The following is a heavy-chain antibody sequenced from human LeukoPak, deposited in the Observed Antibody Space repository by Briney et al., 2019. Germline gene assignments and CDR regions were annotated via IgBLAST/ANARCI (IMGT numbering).Heavy chain of an antibody. CDR3: TALGAASEY. V-gene: IGHV3-15*01. D-gene: IGHD2-15*01. Sequence: PGGSLRLSCVASGITFSNAWMSWIRQAPGKGPQWVGHIKSKTDGGTTDYAAPVKGRFTISRDDSKNTLYLQMNSLKNEDAALYYCTALGAASEYWGQGALVTVSS. J-gene: IGHJ4*02. CDR1: GITFSNAW. CDR2: IKSKTDGGTT.